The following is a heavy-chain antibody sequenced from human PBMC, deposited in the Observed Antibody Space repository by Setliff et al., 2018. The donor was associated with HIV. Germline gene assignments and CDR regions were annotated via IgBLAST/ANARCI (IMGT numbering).Heavy chain of an antibody. J-gene: IGHJ4*02. Sequence: SVKVSCKASGGTFSNYVINWVRQAPGQGLEWMGRIIPIFGTANYAQKFQGRVTMTRDTSTSTVYMELSSLRSEDTAVYYCARGPRSGYLYYFDYWGQGTLVTVSS. D-gene: IGHD3-3*01. CDR1: GGTFSNYV. V-gene: IGHV1-69*05. CDR3: ARGPRSGYLYYFDY. CDR2: IIPIFGTA.